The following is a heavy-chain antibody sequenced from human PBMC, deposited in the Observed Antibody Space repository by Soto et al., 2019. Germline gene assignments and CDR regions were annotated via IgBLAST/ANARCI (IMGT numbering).Heavy chain of an antibody. D-gene: IGHD3-9*01. CDR1: GGTFSSYA. CDR2: IIPIFGTA. CDR3: ARGSKTYYDILTGYHPPNPSYYYYYGMDV. J-gene: IGHJ6*02. Sequence: GASVKVPCKASGGTFSSYAISWVRQAPGQGLEWMGGIIPIFGTANYAQKFQGRVTITADESTSTAYMELSSLRSEDTAVYYCARGSKTYYDILTGYHPPNPSYYYYYGMDVWGQGTTVTVSS. V-gene: IGHV1-69*13.